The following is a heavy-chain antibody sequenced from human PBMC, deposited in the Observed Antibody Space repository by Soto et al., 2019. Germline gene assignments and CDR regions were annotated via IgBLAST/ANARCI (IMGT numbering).Heavy chain of an antibody. J-gene: IGHJ6*02. CDR2: IYHSGRT. Sequence: SETLSLTCGVSGGSITSNNWWTWVRQSPGKGLEYIGEIYHSGRTKYNPSLKSRVTISIDTSKNQFSLKVNSVTAADTAVYYCATCQLGEYYYAMDVWGQGTTVTAP. V-gene: IGHV4-4*02. CDR1: GGSITSNNW. D-gene: IGHD7-27*01. CDR3: ATCQLGEYYYAMDV.